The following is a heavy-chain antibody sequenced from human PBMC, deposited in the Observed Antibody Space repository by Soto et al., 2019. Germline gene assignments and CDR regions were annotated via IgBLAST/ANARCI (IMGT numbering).Heavy chain of an antibody. V-gene: IGHV3-48*03. J-gene: IGHJ5*02. D-gene: IGHD6-13*01. CDR1: GFPFRSYE. CDR2: ISSGGSNI. Sequence: EMQLVESGGGLVQPGGSLRLSCAASGFPFRSYEMNWVRQAPGKGQEWISYISSGGSNIYHADSVKGRFTISRDNANKTLFLQMNSLRDDDTAVYYCVRDRRGKGPGWFDVWGQGTLVIVS. CDR3: VRDRRGKGPGWFDV.